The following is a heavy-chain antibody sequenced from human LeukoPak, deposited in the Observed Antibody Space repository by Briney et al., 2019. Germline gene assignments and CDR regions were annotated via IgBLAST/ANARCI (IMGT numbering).Heavy chain of an antibody. CDR3: ARHPGKVTNDWYFDR. CDR2: INPNSGGT. Sequence: GASVKVSCKASGYTFTGYYIHWVRQAPGQGLEWMGWINPNSGGTNYAQKFQGRVTMTRDTPITTAYMELSRLSSDDTAVYYCARHPGKVTNDWYFDRWGRGTLVTVSS. D-gene: IGHD4-23*01. V-gene: IGHV1-2*02. CDR1: GYTFTGYY. J-gene: IGHJ2*01.